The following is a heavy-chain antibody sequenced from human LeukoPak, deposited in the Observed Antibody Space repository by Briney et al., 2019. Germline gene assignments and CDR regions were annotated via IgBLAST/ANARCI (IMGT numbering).Heavy chain of an antibody. J-gene: IGHJ4*02. CDR1: GDSITSYY. D-gene: IGHD1/OR15-1a*01. CDR2: IYYSGST. CDR3: ARKQGDY. V-gene: IGHV4-59*01. Sequence: SETLSLTCTVSGDSITSYYWTWIRQPRWKGLEWIGYIYYSGSTNYNPSLKSRVTISVDTSKNQFSLRLSSVTAADTAVYYCARKQGDYWGQGTLVTVSS.